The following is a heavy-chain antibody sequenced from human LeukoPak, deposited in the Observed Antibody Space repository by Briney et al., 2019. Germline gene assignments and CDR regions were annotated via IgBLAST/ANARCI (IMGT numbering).Heavy chain of an antibody. V-gene: IGHV4-30-2*01. Sequence: PSETLSLTCAVSGGSISSGGYSWSWIRQPPGKGLERIGYIYHSGSTYCNPSLKSRVTISVDRSKNQFSLKLSSVTAADTAVYYCARGYFDWNHNYGMDVWGQGTTVTVSS. D-gene: IGHD3-9*01. CDR2: IYHSGST. J-gene: IGHJ6*02. CDR3: ARGYFDWNHNYGMDV. CDR1: GGSISSGGYS.